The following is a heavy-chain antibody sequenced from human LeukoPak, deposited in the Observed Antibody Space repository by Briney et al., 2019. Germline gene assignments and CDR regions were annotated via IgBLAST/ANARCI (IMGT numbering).Heavy chain of an antibody. Sequence: SETLSLTCAVYGGSFSGYYWSWIRQPPGKGLEWIGEINHSGSTNYNPSLKSRVTISVDTPKNQFSLKLSSVTAADTAVYYCARGSRRNSSGWYYWGRGTLVTVSS. V-gene: IGHV4-34*01. CDR1: GGSFSGYY. D-gene: IGHD6-19*01. CDR2: INHSGST. CDR3: ARGSRRNSSGWYY. J-gene: IGHJ4*02.